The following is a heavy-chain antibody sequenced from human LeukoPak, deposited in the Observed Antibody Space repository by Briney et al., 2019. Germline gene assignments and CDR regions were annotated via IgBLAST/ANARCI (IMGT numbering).Heavy chain of an antibody. J-gene: IGHJ4*02. V-gene: IGHV3-9*01. D-gene: IGHD3-22*01. CDR3: AKDSGGYYPNSVDY. CDR2: ISWNSGSI. CDR1: GFTFDDYA. Sequence: PGGSLRLSCAASGFTFDDYAMHWVRQAPGKGLEWVSGISWNSGSIGYADSVKGRFTISRDNAKNSLYLQMNSLRAEDTALYYCAKDSGGYYPNSVDYWGQGTLVTVSS.